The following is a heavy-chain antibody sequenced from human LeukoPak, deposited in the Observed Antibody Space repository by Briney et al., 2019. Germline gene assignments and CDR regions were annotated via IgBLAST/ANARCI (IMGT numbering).Heavy chain of an antibody. CDR1: GFTFSSAW. CDR2: IKDDGSDK. J-gene: IGHJ4*02. D-gene: IGHD3-16*01. CDR3: ADLGSRD. Sequence: GGSLRLSCAASGFTFSSAWMTWVRQAPGKGLEWVATIKDDGSDKYYVDSVTGRFTISRDNAKKSLWLQMNSLRVEDTAMYYCADLGSRDWGQGTLVTVSS. V-gene: IGHV3-7*01.